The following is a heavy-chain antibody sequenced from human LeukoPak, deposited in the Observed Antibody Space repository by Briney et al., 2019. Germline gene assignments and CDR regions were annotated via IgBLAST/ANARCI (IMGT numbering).Heavy chain of an antibody. CDR1: GGSISSYY. V-gene: IGHV4-59*01. CDR3: ARAGIAVAGTLYRYYYYYMDV. J-gene: IGHJ6*03. CDR2: IYYSGST. Sequence: PSETLSLTCTVSGGSISSYYWSWIRQPPGKGLEWIGYIYYSGSTNYNPSLKSRVTISVDASKNQFSLKLSSVTAADTAVYYCARAGIAVAGTLYRYYYYYMDVWGKGTTVTVSS. D-gene: IGHD6-19*01.